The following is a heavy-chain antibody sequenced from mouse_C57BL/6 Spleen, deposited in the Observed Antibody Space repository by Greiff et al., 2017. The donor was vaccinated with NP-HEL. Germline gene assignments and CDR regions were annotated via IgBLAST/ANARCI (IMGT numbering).Heavy chain of an antibody. V-gene: IGHV5-17*01. CDR2: ISSGSSTI. Sequence: EVKLVESGGGLVKPGGSLKLSCAASGFTFSDYGMHWVRQAPEKGLEWVAYISSGSSTIYYADTVKGRFTISRDNAKNTLFLQMTSLRSEDTAMYYCARDYCSSYETAYWGQGTLVTVSA. D-gene: IGHD1-1*01. CDR3: ARDYCSSYETAY. CDR1: GFTFSDYG. J-gene: IGHJ3*01.